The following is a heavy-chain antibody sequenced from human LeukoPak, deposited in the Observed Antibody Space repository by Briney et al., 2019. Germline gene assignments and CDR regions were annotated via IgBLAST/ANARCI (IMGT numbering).Heavy chain of an antibody. CDR1: GFTFDDYA. Sequence: GGSLRLSCAASGFTFDDYAMHWLRQAPGKGLEWVSGISWNSGSIGYADSVKGRFTISRDNAKNSLYLQMNSLRAEDTALYYCAKDNDFWSGYYDYWGQGTLVTVSS. CDR3: AKDNDFWSGYYDY. J-gene: IGHJ4*02. D-gene: IGHD3-3*01. CDR2: ISWNSGSI. V-gene: IGHV3-9*01.